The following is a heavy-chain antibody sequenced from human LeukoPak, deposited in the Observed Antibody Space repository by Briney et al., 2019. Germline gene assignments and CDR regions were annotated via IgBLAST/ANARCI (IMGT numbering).Heavy chain of an antibody. Sequence: GGSLRLSCAASGFTFRNHWMTWVRQVPGRGPEWVANVNRDGSETYYLDSVKGRFTISKDNAKNSLYLQMNSLRAEDTALYHCARNNGMDVWGQGTTVIVSS. CDR2: VNRDGSET. CDR1: GFTFRNHW. J-gene: IGHJ6*02. V-gene: IGHV3-7*03. CDR3: ARNNGMDV.